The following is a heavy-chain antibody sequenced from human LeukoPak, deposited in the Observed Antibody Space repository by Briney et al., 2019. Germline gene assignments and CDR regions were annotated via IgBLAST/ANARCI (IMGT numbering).Heavy chain of an antibody. J-gene: IGHJ5*02. CDR1: EYSFPNYC. V-gene: IGHV5-51*01. CDR3: ARGGGPESGFNWFDP. Sequence: GESLKISCKHSEYSFPNYCIGWARQMPGKGLEWMRIIYPDDSDTRYSPSFQGQFSISADKSISTAYLQWSSLKASYTAMYYCARGGGPESGFNWFDPWGQGNLVTVSS. D-gene: IGHD3-3*01. CDR2: IYPDDSDT.